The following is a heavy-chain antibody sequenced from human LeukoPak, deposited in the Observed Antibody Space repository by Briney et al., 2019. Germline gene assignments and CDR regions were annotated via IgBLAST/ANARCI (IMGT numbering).Heavy chain of an antibody. CDR1: GFTFSDYY. D-gene: IGHD3-22*01. Sequence: PGGSLRLSCAASGFTFSDYYMSWIRQAPGKGLEWVSYISSSGTTIYYADSVKGRFTNSRDNSKNTLYLQMNSLRAEDTAVYYCARSRSSGYYYEDAFDIWGQGTMVTVSS. V-gene: IGHV3-11*04. CDR3: ARSRSSGYYYEDAFDI. CDR2: ISSSGTTI. J-gene: IGHJ3*02.